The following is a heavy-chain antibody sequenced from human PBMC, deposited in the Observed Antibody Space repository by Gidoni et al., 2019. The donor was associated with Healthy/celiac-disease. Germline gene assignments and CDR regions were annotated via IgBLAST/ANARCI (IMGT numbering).Heavy chain of an antibody. V-gene: IGHV3-30-3*01. Sequence: QVQLVESGGGVVQPGRSLRRACAASGFPFGSYAMHWVRQAPGKGLRWVAVISYDGSNKYYADSVKGRFTISRDNSKNTLYLQMNSLIAEDTAVYYCAREWHYYDSSGHREGYFDYWGQGTLVTVSS. D-gene: IGHD3-22*01. J-gene: IGHJ4*02. CDR3: AREWHYYDSSGHREGYFDY. CDR2: ISYDGSNK. CDR1: GFPFGSYA.